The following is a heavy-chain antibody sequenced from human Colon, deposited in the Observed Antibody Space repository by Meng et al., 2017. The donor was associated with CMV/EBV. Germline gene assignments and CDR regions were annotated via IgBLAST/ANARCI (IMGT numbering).Heavy chain of an antibody. CDR1: GFTFNNYA. Sequence: GESLKISCTASGFTFNNYAMSWVRQAPGKGLEWVSGASGSGVNTFYADSVKGRFTISRENSKNTLYLQMHSLRVEDTAVYYCARVGGSGLNWLDPWSQGTLVTVSS. CDR3: ARVGGSGLNWLDP. CDR2: ASGSGVNT. D-gene: IGHD3-10*01. V-gene: IGHV3-23*01. J-gene: IGHJ5*02.